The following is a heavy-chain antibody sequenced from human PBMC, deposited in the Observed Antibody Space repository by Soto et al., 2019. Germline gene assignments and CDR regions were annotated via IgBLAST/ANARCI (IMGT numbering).Heavy chain of an antibody. CDR3: ARDSDYYDSSGYYAEEAFDS. CDR1: GYTITSYA. D-gene: IGHD3-22*01. J-gene: IGHJ3*02. Sequence: GASVTVSRTASGYTITSYAICWVRQAAGPVLEGMGWISAYNGNTNYAQKLQGRVTMTTDTSTSTAYMELRSLRSDDTAVYYCARDSDYYDSSGYYAEEAFDSWGQGTMVTVSS. CDR2: ISAYNGNT. V-gene: IGHV1-18*04.